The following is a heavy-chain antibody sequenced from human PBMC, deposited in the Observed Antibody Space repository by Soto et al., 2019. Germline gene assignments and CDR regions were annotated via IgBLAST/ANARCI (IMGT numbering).Heavy chain of an antibody. CDR3: ASAHRITMIVVVIDAFDI. J-gene: IGHJ3*02. Sequence: GASVKVSCKVSGYTLTELSMHWVRQAPGKGLEWMGGFDPEDGETIYAQKFQGRVTMTEDTSTDTAYMELSSLRSEDTAVYYCASAHRITMIVVVIDAFDIWGQGTMVTVS. CDR1: GYTLTELS. D-gene: IGHD3-22*01. CDR2: FDPEDGET. V-gene: IGHV1-24*01.